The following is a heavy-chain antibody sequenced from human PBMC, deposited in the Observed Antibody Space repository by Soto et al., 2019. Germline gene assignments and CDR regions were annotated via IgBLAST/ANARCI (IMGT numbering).Heavy chain of an antibody. D-gene: IGHD3-9*01. CDR3: VRDHTYFDWLLSIDPFDY. J-gene: IGHJ4*02. Sequence: QVQLVESGGGVVQPGRSLRLSCAASGLTFSSYGMHWVRQAPGKGLEWVAVIWYDGSNKYYADSVKGRFTISRDNSKKTLYMQMNSLRAEDTAVYYCVRDHTYFDWLLSIDPFDYWGQGTLGTVSS. V-gene: IGHV3-33*01. CDR2: IWYDGSNK. CDR1: GLTFSSYG.